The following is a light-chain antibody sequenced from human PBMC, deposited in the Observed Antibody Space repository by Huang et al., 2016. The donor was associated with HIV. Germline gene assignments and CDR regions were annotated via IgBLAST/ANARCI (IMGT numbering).Light chain of an antibody. V-gene: IGKV1-5*03. Sequence: DIQMTQSPSTLSASVGDRVTITCRALLSISSWLAWYQQKPGKAPKLLIYKASSLESGVPSRFSGSGSGTEFTLTISSLQPDDFATYYCQQYTTYFPTFGQGTKLEIK. CDR3: QQYTTYFPT. CDR1: LSISSW. J-gene: IGKJ2*01. CDR2: KAS.